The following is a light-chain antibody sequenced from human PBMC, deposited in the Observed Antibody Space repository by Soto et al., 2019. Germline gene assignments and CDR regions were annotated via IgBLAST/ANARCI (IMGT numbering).Light chain of an antibody. J-gene: IGLJ2*01. CDR3: AAWDNSLVGGPA. Sequence: QPVLTQPPSASGTPGQRVTISCSGSNSNIGSKYVYWYQQLPGTAPKLLLYRNNQRPSGVPDRFSGSKSVTSASLAISGLRSEDEADYYCAAWDNSLVGGPAFGGGTKLTVL. CDR2: RNN. V-gene: IGLV1-47*01. CDR1: NSNIGSKY.